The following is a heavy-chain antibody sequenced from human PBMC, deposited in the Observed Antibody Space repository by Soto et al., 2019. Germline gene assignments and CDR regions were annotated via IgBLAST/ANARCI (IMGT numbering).Heavy chain of an antibody. Sequence: QVQLVESGGGLVKPGGSLRLSCATSGFTFSDYYMSWIRQAPGKGLEWVSYIGTRGNTKYYADSVRGRFTISRDNAKNSLDLQMNSLRADDTAVYYCARDGTEYYGEYYDYWGQGIPVTVSS. CDR3: ARDGTEYYGEYYDY. D-gene: IGHD4-17*01. V-gene: IGHV3-11*01. CDR1: GFTFSDYY. CDR2: IGTRGNTK. J-gene: IGHJ4*02.